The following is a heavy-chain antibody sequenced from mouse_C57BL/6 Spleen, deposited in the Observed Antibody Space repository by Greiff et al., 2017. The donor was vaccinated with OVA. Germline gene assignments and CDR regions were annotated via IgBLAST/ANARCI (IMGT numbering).Heavy chain of an antibody. J-gene: IGHJ1*03. CDR1: GYTFTSYW. CDR2: IDPSDSYT. CDR3: ARSIYYYGSRGYFDV. Sequence: QVQLKQPGAELVMPGASVKLSCKASGYTFTSYWMHWVKQRPGQGLEWIGEIDPSDSYTNYNQKFKGKSTLTVDKSSSTAYMQLSSLTSEDSAVYYCARSIYYYGSRGYFDVWGTGTTVTVSS. V-gene: IGHV1-69*01. D-gene: IGHD1-1*01.